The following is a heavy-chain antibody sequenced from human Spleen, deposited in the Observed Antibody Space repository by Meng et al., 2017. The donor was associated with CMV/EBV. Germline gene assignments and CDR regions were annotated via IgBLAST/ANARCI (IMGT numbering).Heavy chain of an antibody. D-gene: IGHD4-11*01. Sequence: GGSLRLSCAASGFTFSSYAMSWVRQAPGKGLEWVSAISGSGGSTYYEGSVKGRFTISRDNSKNTLYLKMNSLRAEDTAVYYCARDDYSNYGDLTGYWGQGTLVTVSS. CDR1: GFTFSSYA. CDR3: ARDDYSNYGDLTGY. CDR2: ISGSGGST. V-gene: IGHV3-23*01. J-gene: IGHJ4*02.